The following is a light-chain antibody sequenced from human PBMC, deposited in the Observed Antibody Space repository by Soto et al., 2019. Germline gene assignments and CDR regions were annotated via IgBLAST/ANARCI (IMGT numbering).Light chain of an antibody. V-gene: IGKV1-33*01. CDR1: QNIRKN. CDR3: QQCDDLPYT. Sequence: DIQMTQSPSSLSASVGDRVTITCLASQNIRKNLNWYQQKPGKAPKVLIYDASNLERGVPSRFSGTGYGTDFTFTISSLQPEDIATYYCQQCDDLPYTFGQGTKLAIK. J-gene: IGKJ2*01. CDR2: DAS.